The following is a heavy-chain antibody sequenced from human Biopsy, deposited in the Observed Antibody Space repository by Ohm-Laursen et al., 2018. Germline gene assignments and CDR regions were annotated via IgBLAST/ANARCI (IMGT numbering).Heavy chain of an antibody. Sequence: SLRLSCTASGFTFSDHHMAWVRQAPGKGLEWLSYISSSGATIKYADSVKGRFTISRDNAKNSLYLRMNSLRAEDTAVYFCARARDDFVVVPAAFSDFWGQGTLVTVSS. CDR3: ARARDDFVVVPAAFSDF. J-gene: IGHJ4*02. CDR2: ISSSGATI. D-gene: IGHD2-15*01. V-gene: IGHV3-11*01. CDR1: GFTFSDHH.